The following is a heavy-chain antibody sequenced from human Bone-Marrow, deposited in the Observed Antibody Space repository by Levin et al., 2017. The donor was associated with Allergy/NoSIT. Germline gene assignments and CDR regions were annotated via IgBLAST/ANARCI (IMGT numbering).Heavy chain of an antibody. CDR2: ISGSGGGT. V-gene: IGHV3-23*01. D-gene: IGHD3-22*01. J-gene: IGHJ4*02. CDR3: AKARSSGRGHYFDY. CDR1: GFTFSSYA. Sequence: TGGSLRLSCAASGFTFSSYAMTWVRQAPGKGLEWVSGISGSGGGTYYTDSVKGRLTISRDNSKNTLFLQMSSLRAEDTAVYYCAKARSSGRGHYFDYWGQGTLVTVSS.